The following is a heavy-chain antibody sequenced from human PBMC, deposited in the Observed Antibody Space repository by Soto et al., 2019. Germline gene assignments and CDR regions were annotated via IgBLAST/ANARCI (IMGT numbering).Heavy chain of an antibody. CDR1: GFTFSSYA. J-gene: IGHJ3*02. CDR3: AKCMTTVTTFPFDI. D-gene: IGHD4-17*01. CDR2: ISGSGFGT. V-gene: IGHV3-23*01. Sequence: EVQLLESGGGLVQPGGSLRLSCAASGFTFSSYAMSWVRQAPGKGLEWVSAISGSGFGTYYADSVKGRFTISRDNSTNTLYLQMNSLRAAATAVYYCAKCMTTVTTFPFDIWGQGTMVTVSS.